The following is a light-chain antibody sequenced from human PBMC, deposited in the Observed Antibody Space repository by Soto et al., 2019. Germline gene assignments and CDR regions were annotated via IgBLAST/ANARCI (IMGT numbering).Light chain of an antibody. CDR3: QQYGSSPIT. J-gene: IGKJ5*01. CDR1: QSVTRTY. V-gene: IGKV3-20*01. CDR2: GAS. Sequence: EVGWTQCPGTLSLSPGERATLSCRASQSVTRTYLAWYQQKPDQAPRLLIYGASSRATGIPDRFSGSGSGTDFTLTISRLEPEDFAVYYCQQYGSSPITFGQGTRLEIK.